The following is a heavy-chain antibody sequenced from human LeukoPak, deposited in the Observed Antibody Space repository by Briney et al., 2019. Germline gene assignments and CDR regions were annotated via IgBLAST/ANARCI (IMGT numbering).Heavy chain of an antibody. CDR2: INPNSGGT. Sequence: ASVKVSCKASGYTFTGYYIHWVRQAPGQGLEWMGWINPNSGGTNYAQKFQGRVTMTRDTSISTAYMELSRLRSDDTAVYYCAVLGYSSGWYYFDYWGQGTLVTVSS. CDR3: AVLGYSSGWYYFDY. V-gene: IGHV1-2*02. J-gene: IGHJ4*02. D-gene: IGHD6-19*01. CDR1: GYTFTGYY.